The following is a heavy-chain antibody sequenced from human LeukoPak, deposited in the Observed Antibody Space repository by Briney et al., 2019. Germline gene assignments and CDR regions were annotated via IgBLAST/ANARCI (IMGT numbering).Heavy chain of an antibody. CDR2: INHSGST. Sequence: ASETLSLTCAVYGGSFSGYYWSWIRQPPGKGLEWIGEINHSGSTNYNPSLKSRVTISVDTSKNQFSLKLSSVTAADTAVYYCAGGGGYSYGYSYYYYGMDVWGKGTTVTVSS. CDR1: GGSFSGYY. D-gene: IGHD5-18*01. V-gene: IGHV4-34*01. J-gene: IGHJ6*04. CDR3: AGGGGYSYGYSYYYYGMDV.